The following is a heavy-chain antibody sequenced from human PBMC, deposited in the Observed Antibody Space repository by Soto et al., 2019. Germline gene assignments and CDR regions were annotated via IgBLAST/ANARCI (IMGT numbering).Heavy chain of an antibody. D-gene: IGHD1-26*01. CDR1: GFTFSSYG. CDR2: ISYDGSNK. V-gene: IGHV3-30*18. Sequence: GGSLRLSCAASGFTFSSYGMHWVRQAPGKGLEWVAVISYDGSNKYYADSVKGRFTISRDNSKNTLYLQMNSLRAEDTAVYYCAKARAAYWEEPIIVGEVLGYWGQGTLVTVSS. J-gene: IGHJ4*02. CDR3: AKARAAYWEEPIIVGEVLGY.